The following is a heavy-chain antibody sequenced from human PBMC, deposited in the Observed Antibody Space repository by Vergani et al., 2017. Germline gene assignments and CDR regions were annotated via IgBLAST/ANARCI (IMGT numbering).Heavy chain of an antibody. Sequence: QVQLVQSGAEVKKPGASVKVSCKASGYTFTSYYMHWVRQAPGQGLEWMGWINPNSGGTNYAQKFQGRVTMTRDTSISTAYMELSRLRSDDTAVYYCARDRGLEEVFGVVIAPYFDYWGQGTLVTVSS. V-gene: IGHV1-2*02. CDR3: ARDRGLEEVFGVVIAPYFDY. CDR2: INPNSGGT. J-gene: IGHJ4*02. CDR1: GYTFTSYY. D-gene: IGHD2-21*01.